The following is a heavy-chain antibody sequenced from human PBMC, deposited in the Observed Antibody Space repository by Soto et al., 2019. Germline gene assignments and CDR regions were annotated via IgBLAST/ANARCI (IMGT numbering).Heavy chain of an antibody. CDR3: EGVSSEFPNNH. D-gene: IGHD3-10*01. CDR2: IYYSGST. CDR1: GGSISSYY. J-gene: IGHJ4*02. V-gene: IGHV4-59*01. Sequence: TSETLSLTCTVSGGSISSYYWSWIRQPPGKGLEWIGYIYYSGSTNYNPYLKSRVTISVDTSKNQFSLKLSSVTAEDTAVYYCEGVSSEFPNNHWGREPLVTVS.